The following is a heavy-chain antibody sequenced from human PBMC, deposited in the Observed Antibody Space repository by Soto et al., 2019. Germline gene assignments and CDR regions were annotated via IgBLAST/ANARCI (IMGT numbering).Heavy chain of an antibody. V-gene: IGHV4-34*01. CDR3: ARDLLWFGELPADYYYGMDV. D-gene: IGHD3-10*01. Sequence: SETLSLTCAVYGGSFSGYYWSWIRQPPGKGLEWIGEINHSGSTNYNPSLKSRVTISVDTSKNQFSLKLSSVTAADTAVYYCARDLLWFGELPADYYYGMDVWGQGTTVTV. CDR2: INHSGST. CDR1: GGSFSGYY. J-gene: IGHJ6*02.